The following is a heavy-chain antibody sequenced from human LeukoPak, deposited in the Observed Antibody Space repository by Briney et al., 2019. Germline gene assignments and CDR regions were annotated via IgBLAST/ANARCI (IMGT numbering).Heavy chain of an antibody. CDR2: XSXXGGST. V-gene: IGHV3-23*01. Sequence: XSXXGGSTYYSDSVKGGVTISRHNSKNTLYLQMNSLRAEDTAVYYCAKDRRDIVVVPALGFDPWGQGTLVTVSS. D-gene: IGHD2-2*01. J-gene: IGHJ5*02. CDR3: AKDRRDIVVVPALGFDP.